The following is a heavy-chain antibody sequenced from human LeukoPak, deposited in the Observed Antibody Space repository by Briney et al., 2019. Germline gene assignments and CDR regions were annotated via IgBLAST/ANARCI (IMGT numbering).Heavy chain of an antibody. CDR1: GFTFSSYA. J-gene: IGHJ4*02. D-gene: IGHD1-26*01. V-gene: IGHV3-23*01. CDR3: AKDPHSASYYDY. Sequence: GGSLRLSCAASGFTFSSYAMSWVRQAPGKGLEWVSPISGSGGSTYYADSVKGRFTISRDNSKNTLYLQMNSLRAEDTAVYYCAKDPHSASYYDYWGQGTLVTVSS. CDR2: ISGSGGST.